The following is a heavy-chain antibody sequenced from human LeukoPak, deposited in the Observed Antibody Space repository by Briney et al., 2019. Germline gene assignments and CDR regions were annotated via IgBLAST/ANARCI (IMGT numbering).Heavy chain of an antibody. CDR3: ARGQYLASLDY. CDR1: GXIFYDHY. V-gene: IGHV3-72*01. CDR2: ISNKADGSTT. D-gene: IGHD2/OR15-2a*01. J-gene: IGHJ4*02. Sequence: PGGSLRLSCAPSGXIFYDHYMHWVRQSPGEGLEWVGRISNKADGSTTEYAASVKGRLIVSRDDSKNSLSLQMYSLKTEDTAVYFCARGQYLASLDYWGQGTLVTVSS.